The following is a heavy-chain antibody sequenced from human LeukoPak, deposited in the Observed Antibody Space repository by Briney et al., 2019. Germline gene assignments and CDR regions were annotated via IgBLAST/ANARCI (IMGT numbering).Heavy chain of an antibody. Sequence: PGGSLRLSCAASGFTVSLNYMSWVRQAPGKGLEWVSVIYRGGDTFYADSVKGRFTISRDDSQNTLFLQMNSLRVEDTALYYCAKASSETNFDYWGQGTLVTVSS. CDR3: AKASSETNFDY. D-gene: IGHD2-2*01. CDR1: GFTVSLNY. J-gene: IGHJ4*02. CDR2: IYRGGDT. V-gene: IGHV3-66*01.